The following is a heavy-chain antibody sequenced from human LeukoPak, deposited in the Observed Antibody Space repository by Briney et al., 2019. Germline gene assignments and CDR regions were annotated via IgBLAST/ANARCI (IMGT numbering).Heavy chain of an antibody. D-gene: IGHD3-10*01. CDR3: ARRHELPMIQGWGYNIDV. J-gene: IGHJ6*02. V-gene: IGHV3-21*01. Sequence: GGSLRLSCAASGFTFSTYSMNWVRQAPGRGLEWVSSITTSTTVPHIFYADSVTGRFTISRDNADNSLFLQMNSLRAEDTAVYYCARRHELPMIQGWGYNIDVWGQGTTVTVSS. CDR2: ITTSTTVPHI. CDR1: GFTFSTYS.